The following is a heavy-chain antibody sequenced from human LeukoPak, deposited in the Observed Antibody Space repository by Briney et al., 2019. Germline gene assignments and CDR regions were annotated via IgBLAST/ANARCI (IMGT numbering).Heavy chain of an antibody. CDR1: GFTFGSYM. CDR3: ARSLTTLTYEGY. J-gene: IGHJ4*02. D-gene: IGHD1-1*01. V-gene: IGHV3-21*01. Sequence: GGSLRLSCAASGFTFGSYMMNWVRQAPGKGLEWVSSINSGSTYTYYTESVKGRFTVSRVNAKNSLFLQMNSLRAEDTAIYYCARSLTTLTYEGYWGQGTLVTVSS. CDR2: INSGSTYT.